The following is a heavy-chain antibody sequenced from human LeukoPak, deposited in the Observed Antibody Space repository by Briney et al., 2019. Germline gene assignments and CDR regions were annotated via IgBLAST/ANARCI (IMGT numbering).Heavy chain of an antibody. V-gene: IGHV4-59*08. Sequence: SETLSLTCTVSGGSLSSYYWSWIRQPPGKGLEWIGYIYYSGSTNYNPSLKSRVTMSVDTSKNQFSLKLSSVTAADTAVYHCARQGSDCSGGSCYYYYLDYWGQGTLVTVSS. CDR3: ARQGSDCSGGSCYYYYLDY. J-gene: IGHJ4*02. CDR2: IYYSGST. CDR1: GGSLSSYY. D-gene: IGHD2-15*01.